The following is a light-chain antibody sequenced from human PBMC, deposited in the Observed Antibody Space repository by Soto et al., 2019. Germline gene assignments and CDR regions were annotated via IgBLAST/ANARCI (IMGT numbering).Light chain of an antibody. CDR3: QQYKDDAWT. CDR2: DAS. CDR1: QRIDRY. V-gene: IGKV1-5*01. Sequence: DIQLTQSPSTLSASVGDRVTITCRASQRIDRYLAWYQQKPGKAPKLLVYDASTLEGGVPSRFSGSGSATEFILTMSRLQPDDFATYYCQQYKDDAWTFGQGTKV. J-gene: IGKJ1*01.